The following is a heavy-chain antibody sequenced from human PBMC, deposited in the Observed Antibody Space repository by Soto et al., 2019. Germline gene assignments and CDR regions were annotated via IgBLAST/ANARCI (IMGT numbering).Heavy chain of an antibody. V-gene: IGHV1-69*02. D-gene: IGHD1-26*01. Sequence: QVQLVQSGAEVKKPGSSVKVSCKASGGTFSSYTVSWVRQAPGQGLEWMGRIIPILGIANYAQKFQGRVTITADKSTSTAYMELSSLRSEDTAASYCASWLGAIYYYYGMDVWGQGTTVTVSS. J-gene: IGHJ6*02. CDR2: IIPILGIA. CDR3: ASWLGAIYYYYGMDV. CDR1: GGTFSSYT.